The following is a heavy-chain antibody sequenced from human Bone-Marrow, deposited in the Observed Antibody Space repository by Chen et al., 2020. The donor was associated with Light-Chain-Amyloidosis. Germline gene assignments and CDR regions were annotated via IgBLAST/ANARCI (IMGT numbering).Heavy chain of an antibody. CDR3: ARRRDGYNFDY. CDR1: GHTFPNYW. J-gene: IGHJ4*02. CDR2: IYPDDSDA. V-gene: IGHV5-51*01. Sequence: VPLEQSGPEVKKPGESLKISCNGSGHTFPNYWIGWVRQMPGKGLEWMGVIYPDDSDARYSPSFEGQVTISADKSITTAYLQWRSLKASDTAMYYCARRRDGYNFDYWGQGTLVTVSS. D-gene: IGHD5-12*01.